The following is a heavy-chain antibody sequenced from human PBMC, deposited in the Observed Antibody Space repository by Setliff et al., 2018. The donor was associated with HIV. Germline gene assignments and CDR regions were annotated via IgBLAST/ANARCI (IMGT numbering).Heavy chain of an antibody. V-gene: IGHV5-51*01. D-gene: IGHD2-2*01. J-gene: IGHJ2*01. CDR2: INPDNAET. CDR3: ARGVVVPGTWHWHFDI. CDR1: GYNFATYW. Sequence: PGESLKISCRSSGYNFATYWIGWVRQMPGKGLEWVGVINPDNAETRYRPSFQGQVIISADKSINTAHLQWSSLKASDTATYFCARGVVVPGTWHWHFDIWGRGTLVTVSS.